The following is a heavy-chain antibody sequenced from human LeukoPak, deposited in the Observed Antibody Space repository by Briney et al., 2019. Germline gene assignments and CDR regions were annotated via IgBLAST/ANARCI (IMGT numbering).Heavy chain of an antibody. Sequence: SETLSLTCTVSGDSMSTFYWSWIRQPPGRGLEWIGYIYYSGSTNYNPSLESRVTMSVDTSKNQFSLKLSSVTAADTAVYYCARGFCSNTRCYKEMATILPDYWGQGTLVTVSS. CDR2: IYYSGST. CDR1: GDSMSTFY. V-gene: IGHV4-59*01. J-gene: IGHJ4*02. D-gene: IGHD2-2*02. CDR3: ARGFCSNTRCYKEMATILPDY.